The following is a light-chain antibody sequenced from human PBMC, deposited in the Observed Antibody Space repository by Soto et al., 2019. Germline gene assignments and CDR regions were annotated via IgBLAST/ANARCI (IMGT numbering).Light chain of an antibody. CDR1: ESVSSS. Sequence: IVMTQSPATLSVSPGERVTLSCRASESVSSSLAWYQQKPGQAPRLLIYDASARATGIPARFSGSGSGTEFTVSIGSLQSEDFAIYFCQQYDIRPFTFGEGTKLQIK. CDR3: QQYDIRPFT. CDR2: DAS. V-gene: IGKV3-15*01. J-gene: IGKJ2*01.